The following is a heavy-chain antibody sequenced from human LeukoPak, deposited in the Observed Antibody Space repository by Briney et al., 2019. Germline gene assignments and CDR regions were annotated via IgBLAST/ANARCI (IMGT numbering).Heavy chain of an antibody. CDR3: ARGRASGWSDAFDI. Sequence: NPSETLSLTCTISGGSISTYCWSWIRQPPGKGLEWIGDIYSSGRTNYNPSLKSRVTISVDTSKNQFSLNLNSVTAADTAVYYCARGRASGWSDAFDIWGQGTMVTVSS. V-gene: IGHV4-59*01. CDR1: GGSISTYC. J-gene: IGHJ3*02. CDR2: IYSSGRT. D-gene: IGHD6-19*01.